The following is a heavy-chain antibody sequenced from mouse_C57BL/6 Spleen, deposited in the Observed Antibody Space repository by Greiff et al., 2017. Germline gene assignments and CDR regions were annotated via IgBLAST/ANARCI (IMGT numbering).Heavy chain of an antibody. V-gene: IGHV2-2*01. CDR1: GFSLSSYG. CDR3: ARGAYYYGRSLRFDY. J-gene: IGHJ2*01. CDR2: IWSGGST. D-gene: IGHD1-1*01. Sequence: VKLMESGPGLVQPSQSLSITCTVSGFSLSSYGVHWVRQSPGKGLEWLGVIWSGGSTDYNAAFMSGLSISTDNSKSQVFVKMNSMQAEDTAISYWARGAYYYGRSLRFDYWGQGTTLTVSA.